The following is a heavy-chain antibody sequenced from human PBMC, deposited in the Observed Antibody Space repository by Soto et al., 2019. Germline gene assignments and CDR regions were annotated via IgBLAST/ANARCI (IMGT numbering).Heavy chain of an antibody. J-gene: IGHJ5*02. CDR3: DRGIQEGFDP. V-gene: IGHV4-30-4*01. CDR1: GDSITDGDYY. D-gene: IGHD5-18*01. CDR2: IYYNGII. Sequence: TLSLTCTVSGDSITDGDYYWSWIRQPPGKDLEWIAYIYYNGIIHYNPSLKCRVTISLDPSKNQFSLTMTSVTDADTAVYSCDRGIQEGFDPWGQGTLVTVSS.